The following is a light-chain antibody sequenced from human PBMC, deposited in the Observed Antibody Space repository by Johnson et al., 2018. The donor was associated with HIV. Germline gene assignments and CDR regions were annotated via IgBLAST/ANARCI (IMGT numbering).Light chain of an antibody. CDR1: SSNIGNNY. CDR3: AAWDDSLNGFYV. Sequence: QAVLTQPPSVSAAPGQKVTISCSGSSSNIGNNYVSWYQQFPGTAPKLLIYGSNQRPSGVPDRFSGSKSGASASLAISGLQAEDEADYYCAAWDDSLNGFYVFGTGTKVTVL. CDR2: GSN. J-gene: IGLJ1*01. V-gene: IGLV1-47*01.